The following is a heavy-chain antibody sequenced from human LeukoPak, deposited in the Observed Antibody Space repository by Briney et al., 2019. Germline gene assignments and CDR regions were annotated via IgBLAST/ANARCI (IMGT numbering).Heavy chain of an antibody. CDR1: GGSISSGNW. Sequence: SETLSLTCAVSGGSISSGNWWSWVRQPPGKGLEWIGEIYHSGSTNYNASLKSRVTISVDKSKNQFSLELSSMTAADTAVYYCAKLYSSASWFDPWGQGTLVTVSS. J-gene: IGHJ5*02. D-gene: IGHD6-19*01. CDR3: AKLYSSASWFDP. CDR2: IYHSGST. V-gene: IGHV4-4*02.